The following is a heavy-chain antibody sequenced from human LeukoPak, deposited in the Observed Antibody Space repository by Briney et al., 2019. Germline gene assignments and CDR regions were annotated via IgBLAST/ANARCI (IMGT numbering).Heavy chain of an antibody. CDR1: GGSISSYY. CDR2: IYYSGST. D-gene: IGHD5-12*01. Sequence: SETLSLTCTVSGGSISSYYWSWIRQPPGKGLEWIGYIYYSGSTNYNPSLKSRVTISVDTSKNQFSLKLSSVTAADTAVYYCARSADIVATMRYWFDPGAREPWSPSPQ. V-gene: IGHV4-59*01. J-gene: IGHJ5*02. CDR3: ARSADIVATMRYWFDP.